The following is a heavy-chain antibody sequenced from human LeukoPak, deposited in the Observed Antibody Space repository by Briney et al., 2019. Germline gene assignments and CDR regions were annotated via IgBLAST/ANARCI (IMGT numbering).Heavy chain of an antibody. Sequence: GGSLRLSCAVSGITLSNYGMSWVRQAPGKGLEWVAGISDSGGSTNYADSVKGRFTISRDNPKNTLYVQMNSLRAEDTAVYFCARRGVVIRVILVGFHKEAFYFDSWGQGALVTVSS. J-gene: IGHJ4*02. CDR2: ISDSGGST. D-gene: IGHD3-22*01. CDR1: GITLSNYG. CDR3: ARRGVVIRVILVGFHKEAFYFDS. V-gene: IGHV3-23*01.